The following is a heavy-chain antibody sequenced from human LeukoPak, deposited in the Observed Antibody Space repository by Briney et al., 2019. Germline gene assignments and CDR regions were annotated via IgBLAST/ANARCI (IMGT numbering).Heavy chain of an antibody. J-gene: IGHJ3*02. Sequence: GGSLRLSCAASGFAFSNYHMNWVRQAPGKGLEWVSYISSSTSSMYYADSVKGRFTISRGNAKNSLFLQMNSLRAEDTAVYYCTKSPFDIWGRGTMVTVSS. V-gene: IGHV3-48*01. CDR3: TKSPFDI. CDR1: GFAFSNYH. CDR2: ISSSTSSM.